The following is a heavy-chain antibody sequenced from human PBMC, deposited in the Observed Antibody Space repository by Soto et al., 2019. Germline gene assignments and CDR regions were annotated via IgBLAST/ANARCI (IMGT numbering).Heavy chain of an antibody. CDR2: INANSGGT. V-gene: IGHV1-2*02. Sequence: QVQLVQSGAEVKKPGASVKVSCETSGYTFTGYFMHWLRQAPGQGLEWMGWINANSGGTHYSQRFLGRVTMTRDTSASTIYGDLGRLRSDDTAVYVCARATGDCTDTLCSRARVDSWGQGTQVTVSS. CDR1: GYTFTGYF. CDR3: ARATGDCTDTLCSRARVDS. J-gene: IGHJ5*01. D-gene: IGHD2-8*02.